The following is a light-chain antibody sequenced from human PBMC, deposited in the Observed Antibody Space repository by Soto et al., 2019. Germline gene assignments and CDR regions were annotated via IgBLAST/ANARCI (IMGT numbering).Light chain of an antibody. CDR3: SSYTSSRAYV. CDR1: SSDVGGYNY. V-gene: IGLV2-14*01. CDR2: EVS. J-gene: IGLJ1*01. Sequence: QSALTQPASVSGSPGQTITISCTGTSSDVGGYNYVSWYQQQSGTAPKLMIHEVSNRPSGVSNRFSGSKSGNTASLTISGLQAEAEADYYCSSYTSSRAYVFGIGTKVTVL.